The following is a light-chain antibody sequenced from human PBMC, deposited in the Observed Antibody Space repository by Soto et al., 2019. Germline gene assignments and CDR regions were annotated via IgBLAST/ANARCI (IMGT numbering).Light chain of an antibody. CDR3: QQYNNWPPERS. CDR1: QSVSSN. Sequence: EIVMTQSPATLSVSPGERATLSCRASQSVSSNLAWYQQKPGQAHRLLIYGASTRATGIPARFSGSGSGTEFTLTISSLQSEDFAVYYCQQYNNWPPERSFGQGTKVEIK. CDR2: GAS. V-gene: IGKV3-15*01. J-gene: IGKJ1*01.